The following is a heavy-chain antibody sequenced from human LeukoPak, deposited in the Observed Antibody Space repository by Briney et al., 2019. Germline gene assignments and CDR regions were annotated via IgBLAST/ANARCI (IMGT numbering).Heavy chain of an antibody. CDR2: IIPIFGTA. CDR3: AVWYYGSGSYYTPPDY. V-gene: IGHV1-69*05. D-gene: IGHD3-10*01. CDR1: GGTFSSYA. J-gene: IGHJ4*02. Sequence: SVKVSCKASGGTFSSYAISWVRQAPGQGLEWMGRIIPIFGTANYAQKFQGRVTITTDESTSTAYMELSSLRSEDTAVHYCAVWYYGSGSYYTPPDYWGQGTLVTVSS.